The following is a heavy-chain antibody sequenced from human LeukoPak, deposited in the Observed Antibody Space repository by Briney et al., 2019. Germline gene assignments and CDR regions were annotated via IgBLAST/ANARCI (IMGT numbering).Heavy chain of an antibody. D-gene: IGHD6-19*01. CDR3: ARGSSGYWFDP. CDR2: IYPRDSDI. J-gene: IGHJ5*02. Sequence: HGESLKISCKGSGYSFSTYWIGWVRQMPGKRLEWMGIIYPRDSDIRYSPSFQGQVTISADKSISTAYLQWSSLKASDTAIYYCARGSSGYWFDPWGRGTLVTVSS. CDR1: GYSFSTYW. V-gene: IGHV5-51*01.